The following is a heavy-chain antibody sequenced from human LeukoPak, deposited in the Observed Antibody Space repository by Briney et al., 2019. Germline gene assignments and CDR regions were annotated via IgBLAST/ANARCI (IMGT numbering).Heavy chain of an antibody. CDR2: IYYSGST. CDR1: GGSISSGGYY. V-gene: IGHV4-31*03. D-gene: IGHD3-3*01. J-gene: IGHJ4*02. Sequence: SETLSLTCTVSGGSISSGGYYWSWIRQHPGKGLEWIGYIYYSGSTYYNPSLKSRVTISVDTSKNQFSLKLSSVTAADTAAYYCARRFLEWLFFDYWGQGTLVTVSS. CDR3: ARRFLEWLFFDY.